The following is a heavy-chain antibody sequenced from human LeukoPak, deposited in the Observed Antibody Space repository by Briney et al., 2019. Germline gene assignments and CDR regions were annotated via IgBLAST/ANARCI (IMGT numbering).Heavy chain of an antibody. CDR3: ARHRITIFGVVIISGWFDP. CDR2: IYYSGST. Sequence: PSETLSVTCTVSGRSLSSSSDYWGWLRQPPGKGLEWIGSIYYSGSTYYNPSLKSRVTISVDTCKNQFSLKLSSVTAADTAVYYCARHRITIFGVVIISGWFDPWGQGTLVTVSS. CDR1: GRSLSSSSDY. V-gene: IGHV4-39*01. D-gene: IGHD3-3*01. J-gene: IGHJ5*02.